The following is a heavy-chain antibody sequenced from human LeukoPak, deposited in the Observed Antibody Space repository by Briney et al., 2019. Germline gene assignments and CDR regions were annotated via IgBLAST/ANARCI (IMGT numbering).Heavy chain of an antibody. CDR1: GGSFSGYY. D-gene: IGHD5-12*01. CDR2: INHSGST. J-gene: IGHJ3*01. CDR3: ARGGYPGGFDV. Sequence: SETLSLTCAVYGGSFSGYYWSWIRQPPGKGLEWIGEINHSGSTNYNPSLKSRVTIVIDTSKNQFSLKLSSVTAADTAVYYCARGGYPGGFDVWGQGTTVTVSS. V-gene: IGHV4-34*01.